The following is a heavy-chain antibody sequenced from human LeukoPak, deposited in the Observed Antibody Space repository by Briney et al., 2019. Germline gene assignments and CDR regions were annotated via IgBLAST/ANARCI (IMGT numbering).Heavy chain of an antibody. J-gene: IGHJ5*02. D-gene: IGHD6-13*01. Sequence: PSEPLSLTCTVSVRSISSYYGSGIRQPPGRGLEWIGNIYYSGSTNQNPSLKSRVTVSVDTSKNQFSLKFSTVTAADTAVYYGARGSHRFDPWGEGILVTVSS. V-gene: IGHV4-59*01. CDR1: VRSISSYY. CDR2: IYYSGST. CDR3: ARGSHRFDP.